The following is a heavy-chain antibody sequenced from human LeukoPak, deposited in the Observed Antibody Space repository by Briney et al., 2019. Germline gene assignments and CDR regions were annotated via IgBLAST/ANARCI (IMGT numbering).Heavy chain of an antibody. CDR1: GGSISSGGYY. D-gene: IGHD4-17*01. Sequence: LSLTCAVSGGSISSGGYYWSWIRQHPGKGLEWIGYIYYSGSTYYNPSLKSRVTISVDTSKNQFSLKLSSVTAADTAVYYCARAPTTVTYYFDYWGQGTLVTVSS. CDR2: IYYSGST. J-gene: IGHJ4*02. V-gene: IGHV4-31*11. CDR3: ARAPTTVTYYFDY.